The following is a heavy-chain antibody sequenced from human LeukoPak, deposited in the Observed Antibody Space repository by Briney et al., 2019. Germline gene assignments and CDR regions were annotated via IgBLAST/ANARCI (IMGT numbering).Heavy chain of an antibody. J-gene: IGHJ4*02. CDR3: ARSDSSGYYPSFDY. Sequence: SQTLSLTCTVSGGSISSGSYYWRWIRQPPGTGLEWIGYIYYSGSTNYNPSLKSRVTISVDTSKNQFSLKLSSVTAADTAVYYCARSDSSGYYPSFDYWGQGTLVTVSS. CDR2: IYYSGST. D-gene: IGHD3-22*01. CDR1: GGSISSGSYY. V-gene: IGHV4-61*01.